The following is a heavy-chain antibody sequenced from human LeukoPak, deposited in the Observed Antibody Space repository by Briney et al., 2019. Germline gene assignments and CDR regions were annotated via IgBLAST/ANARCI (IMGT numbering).Heavy chain of an antibody. J-gene: IGHJ4*02. D-gene: IGHD3-22*01. CDR1: GGSISSGDYY. V-gene: IGHV4-30-4*01. CDR2: IYYSGST. CDR3: ASAYYYDSSGYYGDY. Sequence: SETLSLTCTVSGGSISSGDYYWSWIRQPPGKGLEWIGYIYYSGSTYYNPSLKSRVTISVDTSKNQFSPKLSSVTAADTAVYYCASAYYYDSSGYYGDYWGQGTLVTVSS.